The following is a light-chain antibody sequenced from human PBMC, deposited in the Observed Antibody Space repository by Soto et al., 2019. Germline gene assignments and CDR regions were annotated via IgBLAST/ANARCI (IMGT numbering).Light chain of an antibody. CDR1: QSVSSY. V-gene: IGKV3-11*01. CDR3: QQYNNWPIT. CDR2: DAS. J-gene: IGKJ5*01. Sequence: EIVLTQSPATLSLSPGERATLSCRASQSVSSYLAWYQQKPGQAPRLLIYDASNRATGIPARFSGSGSGTEFTLTISSLQSEDLAVYYCQQYNNWPITFGQGTRLEIK.